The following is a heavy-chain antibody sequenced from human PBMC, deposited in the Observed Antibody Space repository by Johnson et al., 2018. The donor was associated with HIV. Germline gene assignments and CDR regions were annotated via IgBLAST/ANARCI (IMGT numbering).Heavy chain of an antibody. CDR2: LNSDGSRT. V-gene: IGHV3-74*01. CDR3: ARDSQYYDSNDAFDI. J-gene: IGHJ3*02. Sequence: VQLVESGGGLVQPGGSLRLSCAASGFTFSTYWMNWVRQAPGKGLVWVSRLNSDGSRTDYADSVKGRFTISRDNAKNTLYLQINSLRAEDTAVYYCARDSQYYDSNDAFDIWGQGTMVTVSS. D-gene: IGHD3-22*01. CDR1: GFTFSTYW.